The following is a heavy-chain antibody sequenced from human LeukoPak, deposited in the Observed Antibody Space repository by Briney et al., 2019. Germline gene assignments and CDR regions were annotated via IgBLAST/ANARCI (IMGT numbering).Heavy chain of an antibody. J-gene: IGHJ4*02. CDR2: VSGSGSTV. V-gene: IGHV3-48*01. CDR1: GFTFGDHI. CDR3: VRQFAS. Sequence: GGSLRLSCAASGFTFGDHIMNWVRQLPGKRLEWVAYVSGSGSTVYYADSVKGRFTVSRGNGKSSLYLQMNSLRVEDTALYYCVRQFASWGQGTLVTVSS.